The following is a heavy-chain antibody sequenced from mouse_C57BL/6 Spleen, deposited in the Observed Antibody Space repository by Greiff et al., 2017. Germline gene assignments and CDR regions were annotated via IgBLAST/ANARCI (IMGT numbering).Heavy chain of an antibody. CDR1: GYAFTNYL. CDR2: INPGSGGT. Sequence: VQVVESGAELVRPGTSVKVSCKASGYAFTNYLIEWVKQRPGQGLEWIGVINPGSGGTNYNEKFKGKATLTADKSSSTAYMQLSSLTSEDSAVYFCAIDHGGYFDYWGQGTTLTVSS. V-gene: IGHV1-54*01. CDR3: AIDHGGYFDY. J-gene: IGHJ2*01.